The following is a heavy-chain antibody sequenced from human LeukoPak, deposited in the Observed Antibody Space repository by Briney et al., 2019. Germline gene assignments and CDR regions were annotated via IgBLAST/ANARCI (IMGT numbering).Heavy chain of an antibody. CDR3: ARDALAGKKPEYFFDY. J-gene: IGHJ4*02. V-gene: IGHV3-48*04. CDR2: IGRTMDTR. Sequence: GGSLRLSCAASGFTFSIYSMNWVRQAPGKALEWVSHIGRTMDTRYADSVKGRFTISRDNAKNSVYLQMSGLRAEDTAVYYCARDALAGKKPEYFFDYWGQGTLVTVSS. CDR1: GFTFSIYS.